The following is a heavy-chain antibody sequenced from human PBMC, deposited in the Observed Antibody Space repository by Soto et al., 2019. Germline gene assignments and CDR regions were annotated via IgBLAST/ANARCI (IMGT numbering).Heavy chain of an antibody. CDR2: TNGNLGTG. D-gene: IGHD4-17*01. J-gene: IGHJ4*02. Sequence: QVQLVQSGAEVKKPGSSVKVSCKASGGTFSSYPISWVRQAPGQGLEWMGGTNGNLGTGNYAQKFQGRLTITTDKSTTTAYMELSRLRSEDTAVYYCARRGRNGYFRYFDNWGQGTLVTVSS. V-gene: IGHV1-69*06. CDR1: GGTFSSYP. CDR3: ARRGRNGYFRYFDN.